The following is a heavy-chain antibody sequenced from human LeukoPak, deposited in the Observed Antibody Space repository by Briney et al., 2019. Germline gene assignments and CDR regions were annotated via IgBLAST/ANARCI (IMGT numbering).Heavy chain of an antibody. D-gene: IGHD6-19*01. Sequence: RPSCGNTGFTLSSYDLNWVRKATGKGLEWVSYISSSGSTIYYADSVKGRFTISRDNAKNSLYLQMNSLRAEDTAVYYCARYTAVAGTYDAFDIWGQGTMVTVSS. CDR3: ARYTAVAGTYDAFDI. V-gene: IGHV3-48*03. CDR2: ISSSGSTI. CDR1: GFTLSSYD. J-gene: IGHJ3*02.